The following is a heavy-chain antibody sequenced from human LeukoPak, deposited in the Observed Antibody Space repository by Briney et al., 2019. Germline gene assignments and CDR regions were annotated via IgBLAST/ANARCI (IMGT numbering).Heavy chain of an antibody. CDR1: AFTSSTDS. CDR2: ISSSSSYI. CDR3: ARDRPNYDSSGYYWDY. Sequence: PGGSLTLSCPVSAFTSSTDSMNCVSQAPGKGLEWVSSISSSSSYIYYADSVKGRFTISRDNAKNSLYLQMNGMRAEDTAVYYCARDRPNYDSSGYYWDYWGQGTLVTVSS. V-gene: IGHV3-21*01. D-gene: IGHD3-22*01. J-gene: IGHJ4*02.